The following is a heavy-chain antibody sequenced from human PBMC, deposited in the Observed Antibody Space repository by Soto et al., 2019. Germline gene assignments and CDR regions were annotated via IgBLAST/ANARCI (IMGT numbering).Heavy chain of an antibody. CDR2: IYQNGNT. V-gene: IGHV4-30-2*01. CDR3: ARGYNWNAGGLGY. J-gene: IGHJ4*02. Sequence: PSETLSLTCTVSGGSISSGSYIWYWIRQPPGKGLEWIGHIYQNGNTYFNPSLKSRVTISGDKSENQFSLKLTSVTAADTAVYYCARGYNWNAGGLGYWGQGNLVTVSS. D-gene: IGHD1-20*01. CDR1: GGSISSGSYI.